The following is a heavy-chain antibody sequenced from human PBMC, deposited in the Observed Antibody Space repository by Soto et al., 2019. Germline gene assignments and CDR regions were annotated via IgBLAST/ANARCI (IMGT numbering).Heavy chain of an antibody. D-gene: IGHD3-22*01. J-gene: IGHJ4*02. V-gene: IGHV1-69*01. CDR1: GGPFSMFT. CDR2: ISPRFGTR. CDR3: ARGRGLYNSGRSQRDY. Sequence: QVQLVQSGAEVKKPGSSVRVSCKASGGPFSMFTINWVRQAPGQGLEWMGGISPRFGTRNYAPTLQGRVTITADGSTNTAYMELSSLRSEDTAVYYCARGRGLYNSGRSQRDYWGQGTLVTVSS.